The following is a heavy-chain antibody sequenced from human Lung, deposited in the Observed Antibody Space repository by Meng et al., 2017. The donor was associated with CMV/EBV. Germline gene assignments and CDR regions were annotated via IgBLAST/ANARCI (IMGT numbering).Heavy chain of an antibody. CDR1: GYTLTTYG. V-gene: IGHV1-8*01. CDR2: VNPYNGDG. CDR3: VRAVHGLEI. D-gene: IGHD4-17*01. Sequence: ASXXVSCKASGYTLTTYGINWVRQAPGQGLEWMGWVNPYNGDGGYAQRFQGRVTVTTDTSINTAYLELTSLRSDYTAVYYCVRAVHGLEIWGQGTTVTVSS. J-gene: IGHJ6*02.